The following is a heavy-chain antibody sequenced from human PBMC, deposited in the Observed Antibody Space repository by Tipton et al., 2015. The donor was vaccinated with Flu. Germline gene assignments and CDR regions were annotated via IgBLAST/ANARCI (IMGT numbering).Heavy chain of an antibody. CDR1: GGSISSYY. V-gene: IGHV4-59*01. J-gene: IGHJ4*02. CDR3: ARGAPRRIAVAGPYYFDY. D-gene: IGHD6-19*01. Sequence: TLSLTCTVSGGSISSYYWSWIRQPPGKGLEWIGYIYYSGSTNYIPSLKSRVTISVDTSKNQFSLKLSSVTAADTAVYYCARGAPRRIAVAGPYYFDYWGQGTLVTVSS. CDR2: IYYSGST.